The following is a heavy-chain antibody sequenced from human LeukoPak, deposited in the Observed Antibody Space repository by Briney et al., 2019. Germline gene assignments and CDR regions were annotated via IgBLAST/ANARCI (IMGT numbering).Heavy chain of an antibody. J-gene: IGHJ5*02. CDR3: ARDLQGITFGGVIAL. CDR1: GFTFSSYW. Sequence: GGSLRLSCAASGFTFSSYWMSWVRQAPGKGLEWVANIKQDGGEKYYVDSVKGRFTISRDNAKNSLYLQMNSLRAEDTAVYYCARDLQGITFGGVIALWGQGTLVTVSS. V-gene: IGHV3-7*01. D-gene: IGHD3-16*01. CDR2: IKQDGGEK.